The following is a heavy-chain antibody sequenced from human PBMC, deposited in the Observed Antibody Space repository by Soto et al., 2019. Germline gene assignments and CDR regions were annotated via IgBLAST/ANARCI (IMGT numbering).Heavy chain of an antibody. V-gene: IGHV3-53*01. D-gene: IGHD6-19*01. CDR3: ARGSSAEQWLARYYYYGMDV. J-gene: IGHJ6*02. Sequence: PGGSLRLSCAASGFTVSSNYMSWVRQAPGKGLEWVSVIYSGGSTYYADSVKGRFTISRDNSKNTLYLQMNSLRAEDTAVYYCARGSSAEQWLARYYYYGMDVWGQGTTVTVSS. CDR1: GFTVSSNY. CDR2: IYSGGST.